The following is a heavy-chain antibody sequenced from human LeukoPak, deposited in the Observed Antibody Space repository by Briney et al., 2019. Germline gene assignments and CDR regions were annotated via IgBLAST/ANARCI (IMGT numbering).Heavy chain of an antibody. Sequence: PGGSLKLSCAASGFTFSGSAMHWVRQASGQGLEWVGRIRSKANTYATAYAASVKGRFTISRDDSKNTAYLQMNSRKTEDTAVYYCTRQHTAWHPVRGMDVWGQGTTVTVSS. CDR1: GFTFSGSA. D-gene: IGHD5-18*01. J-gene: IGHJ6*02. CDR3: TRQHTAWHPVRGMDV. V-gene: IGHV3-73*01. CDR2: IRSKANTYAT.